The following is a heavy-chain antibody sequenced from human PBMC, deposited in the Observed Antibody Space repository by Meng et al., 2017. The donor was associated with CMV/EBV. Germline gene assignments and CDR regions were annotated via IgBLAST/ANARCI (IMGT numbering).Heavy chain of an antibody. CDR1: GFTISSYS. D-gene: IGHD3-10*01. V-gene: IGHV3-48*04. Sequence: GESLKISCAASGFTISSYSMNWVRQAPGKGLEWVSYISSSSSTIYYADSVKGRFTIPRDHAKNSLYLQINSLRAEDTAVYYCAKGYGNWGQGTLVTVSS. J-gene: IGHJ4*02. CDR2: ISSSSSTI. CDR3: AKGYGN.